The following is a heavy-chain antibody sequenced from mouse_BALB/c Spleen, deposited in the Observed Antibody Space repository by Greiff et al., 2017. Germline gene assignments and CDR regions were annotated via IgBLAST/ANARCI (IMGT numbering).Heavy chain of an antibody. CDR2: ISSGGSYT. CDR3: TREVYDSFAY. D-gene: IGHD2-4*01. J-gene: IGHJ3*01. CDR1: GFTFSSYT. V-gene: IGHV5-6-4*01. Sequence: EVQGVESGGGLVKPGGSLKLSCAASGFTFSSYTMSWVRQTPEKRLEWVATISSGGSYTYYPDSVKGRFTISRDNAKNTLYLQMSSLKSEDTAMYYCTREVYDSFAYWGQGTLVTVSA.